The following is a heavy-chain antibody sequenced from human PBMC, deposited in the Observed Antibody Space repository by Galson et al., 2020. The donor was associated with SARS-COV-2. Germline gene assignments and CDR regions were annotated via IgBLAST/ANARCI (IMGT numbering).Heavy chain of an antibody. CDR1: GGSISSGGYS. J-gene: IGHJ3*02. V-gene: IGHV4-30-4*07. D-gene: IGHD3-22*01. CDR2: MYYSGNT. Sequence: SETLSLTCAVSGGSISSGGYSWSWIRQPPGKGLEWIGYMYYSGNTYYNPSIKSRVIMSVDTSKNQFSLKLNSVTAADTAVYYCARSLYKYYVDSSGSKDAFDIWGQGTMVTVSS. CDR3: ARSLYKYYVDSSGSKDAFDI.